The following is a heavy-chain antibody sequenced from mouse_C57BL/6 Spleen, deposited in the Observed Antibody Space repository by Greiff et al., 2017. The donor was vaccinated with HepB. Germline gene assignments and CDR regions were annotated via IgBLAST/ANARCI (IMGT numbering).Heavy chain of an antibody. CDR2: FYPGSGSI. V-gene: IGHV1-62-2*01. CDR1: GYTFTEYT. J-gene: IGHJ2*01. CDR3: ARHEDATVVATKGYFDY. Sequence: VMLVESGAELVKPGASVKLSCKASGYTFTEYTIHWVKQRSGQGLEWIGWFYPGSGSIKYNEKFKDKATLTADKSSSTVYMELSRLTSEDSAVYFCARHEDATVVATKGYFDYWGQGTTLTVSS. D-gene: IGHD1-1*01.